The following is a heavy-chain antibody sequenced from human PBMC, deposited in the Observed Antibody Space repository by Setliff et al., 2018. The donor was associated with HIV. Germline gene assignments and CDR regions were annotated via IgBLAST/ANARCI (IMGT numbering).Heavy chain of an antibody. J-gene: IGHJ4*02. D-gene: IGHD6-19*01. CDR3: WSGYTSGR. CDR2: MNPDGGRE. CDR1: GFTFSNFF. Sequence: HPGGSLRLSCAVSGFTFSNFFMYWVRQAPGKGLEWVANMNPDGGREYYVDSVKGRFTISRDNAKSSLYLQMDSLRVEDTSVYYCWSGYTSGRWGQGTLVTVSS. V-gene: IGHV3-7*01.